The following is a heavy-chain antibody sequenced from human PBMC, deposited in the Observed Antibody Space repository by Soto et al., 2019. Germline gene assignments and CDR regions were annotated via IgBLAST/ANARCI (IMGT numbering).Heavy chain of an antibody. CDR2: IRSKGNSYAT. V-gene: IGHV3-73*01. CDR1: GFTFSGSA. J-gene: IGHJ6*03. D-gene: IGHD3-3*01. Sequence: EVQLVESGGGLVKPGGSLKLSCAASGFTFSGSAMHWVRQASGKGLEWVGRIRSKGNSYATAYGASLKGRFTISRDDSKNTAYLQMNSLNTEDTAVYYFSRQATDFCSGKPKYDMDEWRTGTTVSVAS. CDR3: SRQATDFCSGKPKYDMDE.